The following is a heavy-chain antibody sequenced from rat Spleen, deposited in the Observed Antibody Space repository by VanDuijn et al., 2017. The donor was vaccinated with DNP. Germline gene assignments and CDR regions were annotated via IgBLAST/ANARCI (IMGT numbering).Heavy chain of an antibody. D-gene: IGHD4-5*01. CDR3: ARWVRYFDS. V-gene: IGHV3-1*01. J-gene: IGHJ2*01. Sequence: EVQLQESGPGLVKPSQSLSLTCSVTGYSLTSNYWGWNRKFPGNKMEYLGYISYSGGTNYNPFLKSRISITRDTSKNQFFLHLNSLTTEDTATYYCARWVRYFDSWGQGVMVTVSS. CDR2: ISYSGGT. CDR1: GYSLTSNY.